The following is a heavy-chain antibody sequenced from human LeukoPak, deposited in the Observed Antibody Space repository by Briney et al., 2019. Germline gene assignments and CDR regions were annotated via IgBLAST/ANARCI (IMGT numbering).Heavy chain of an antibody. V-gene: IGHV3-49*04. Sequence: GGSLRLSCAASGFTFRNYVIHWVRQAPGKGLEWVSFIRNKASGGTTEHAASVRGRFTTSRDDSKSIAYLQMNSLKTEDTALYYCTRDRIMTDFWGQGTLVTVSS. CDR3: TRDRIMTDF. D-gene: IGHD2-15*01. CDR2: IRNKASGGTT. CDR1: GFTFRNYV. J-gene: IGHJ4*02.